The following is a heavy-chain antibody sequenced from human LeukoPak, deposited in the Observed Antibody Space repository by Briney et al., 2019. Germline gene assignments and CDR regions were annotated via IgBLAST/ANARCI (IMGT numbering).Heavy chain of an antibody. Sequence: PGGSLRLSCAASGFTFSSCAMSWVRQAPEKGLEWVSGISGSGSSTYYADSVKGRFTISRDNPKNTLYLQMNSLRAEDTAVYYCARRLAAAGAFDIWGQGTMVTVSS. CDR1: GFTFSSCA. J-gene: IGHJ3*02. CDR2: ISGSGSST. V-gene: IGHV3-23*01. D-gene: IGHD6-13*01. CDR3: ARRLAAAGAFDI.